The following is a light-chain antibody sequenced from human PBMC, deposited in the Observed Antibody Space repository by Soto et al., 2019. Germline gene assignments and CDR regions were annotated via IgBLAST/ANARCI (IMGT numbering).Light chain of an antibody. CDR3: HQYNSYSPT. CDR2: DAS. Sequence: DIQMTQSPSTLSGSVGDRVTITCRASQTISSWLAWYQQKPGKAPKLLIYDASGLESGVPSRFSGSGSGTEFTLTISSLQPDDFATYYCHQYNSYSPTFGQGTKVDIK. V-gene: IGKV1-5*01. CDR1: QTISSW. J-gene: IGKJ1*01.